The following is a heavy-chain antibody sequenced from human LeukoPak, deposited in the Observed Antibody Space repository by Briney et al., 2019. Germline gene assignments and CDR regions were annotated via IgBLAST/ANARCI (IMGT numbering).Heavy chain of an antibody. D-gene: IGHD2-15*01. CDR3: ARDQGGHDY. CDR1: GYTFTEFY. V-gene: IGHV1-2*02. Sequence: GASVTVSFKASGYTFTEFYMHWVGQAPGQGVQGMGWINPDSGVTDYAQEFQGSVTMTRDTSISTLFMELNNLRSDDTAMYYCARDQGGHDYWGQGTLVTVSS. J-gene: IGHJ4*02. CDR2: INPDSGVT.